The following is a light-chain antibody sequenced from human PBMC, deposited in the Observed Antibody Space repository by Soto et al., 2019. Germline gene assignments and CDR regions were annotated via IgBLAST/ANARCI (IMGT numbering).Light chain of an antibody. V-gene: IGKV4-1*01. CDR3: QQYYSTQWT. J-gene: IGKJ1*01. CDR2: WAS. CDR1: QSVLYSSNNKNY. Sequence: DIVMTQSPDSLAVSLGERATINCKSSQSVLYSSNNKNYLAWYQQKPGQPPKLLIYWASTRESGVPDRFSGSRSGTYFTLTISSLQAEDVAVYYGQQYYSTQWTFGRGAKVESK.